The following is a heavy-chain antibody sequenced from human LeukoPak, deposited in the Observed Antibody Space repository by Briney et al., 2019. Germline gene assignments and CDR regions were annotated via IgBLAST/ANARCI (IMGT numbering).Heavy chain of an antibody. CDR3: AKSMTTMPTLSYFDC. V-gene: IGHV3-30*18. D-gene: IGHD5-24*01. CDR1: GFTFSSYG. J-gene: IGHJ4*02. Sequence: GGSLRLSCAASGFTFSSYGMHWVRQAPGKGLEWVALLSYDGSNKYYADSVKGRFTISRDNSKNTLYLQMNSLRAEDTAVYYCAKSMTTMPTLSYFDCWGQGTLVTVSS. CDR2: LSYDGSNK.